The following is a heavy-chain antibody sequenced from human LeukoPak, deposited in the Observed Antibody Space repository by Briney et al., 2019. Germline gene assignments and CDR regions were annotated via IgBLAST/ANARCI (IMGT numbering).Heavy chain of an antibody. CDR2: IYYSGTT. CDR1: GGSISSGGYY. V-gene: IGHV4-31*03. D-gene: IGHD5-24*01. J-gene: IGHJ4*02. Sequence: SETLSLTCTVSGGSISSGGYYWSWIRQHPGKGLEWIGYIYYSGTTYYNPSLKSRFTISVDTSKNQFSLRLTSVTVADTAVYFCARGGMATAYFDYWGQGTLVTVSS. CDR3: ARGGMATAYFDY.